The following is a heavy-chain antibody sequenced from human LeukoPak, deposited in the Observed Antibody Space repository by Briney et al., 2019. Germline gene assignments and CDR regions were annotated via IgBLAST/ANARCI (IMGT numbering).Heavy chain of an antibody. D-gene: IGHD5-24*01. CDR1: GFTFSSYA. CDR3: ARGSRSRDGYNRD. V-gene: IGHV3-30-3*01. CDR2: ISYDGSNK. J-gene: IGHJ4*02. Sequence: GGSLRLSCAASGFTFSSYAMHWVRQAPGKGLEWVAVISYDGSNKYYADSVKGRFTISRDNSKNTLYLQMNSLRAEDTAVYYCARGSRSRDGYNRDWGQGTLVTVSS.